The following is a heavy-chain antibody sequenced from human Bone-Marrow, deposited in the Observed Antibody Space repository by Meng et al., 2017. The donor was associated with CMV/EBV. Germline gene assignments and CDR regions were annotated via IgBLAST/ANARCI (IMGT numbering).Heavy chain of an antibody. D-gene: IGHD3-10*01. V-gene: IGHV3-23*01. CDR3: AKSQLSISLVRGVILF. Sequence: GGSLRLSCAASGFTFSSYGMHWVRQAPGKGLEWVSGISGSGDTTYYADSVKGRFTISRDNSKNTLYLQMNSLRAEDTAIYYCAKSQLSISLVRGVILFWGQGTLVTVSS. CDR1: GFTFSSYG. CDR2: ISGSGDTT. J-gene: IGHJ4*02.